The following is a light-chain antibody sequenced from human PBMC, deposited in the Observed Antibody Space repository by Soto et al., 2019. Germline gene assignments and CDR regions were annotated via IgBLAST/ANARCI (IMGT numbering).Light chain of an antibody. V-gene: IGKV3-11*01. CDR3: QQRSNWPPS. CDR2: DAS. CDR1: QSVSSY. Sequence: PGERATLSCRASQSVSSYLAWYQQKPGQAPRLLIYDASNRATSIPARFSGSGSGTDFTLTISSLEPEDFAVYYCQQRSNWPPSFGQGTKVEIK. J-gene: IGKJ1*01.